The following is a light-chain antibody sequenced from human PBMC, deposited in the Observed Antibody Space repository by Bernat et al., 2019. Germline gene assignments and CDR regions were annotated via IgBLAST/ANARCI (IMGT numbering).Light chain of an antibody. CDR2: GAS. V-gene: IGKV3-20*01. CDR3: QQYGSSPLT. Sequence: EIVLTQSPGTLSLSPGERTTLSCRASQSVINSFLAWYQQKPGQAPRLLIHGASSRATGIPDRFSGSGSGTDFTLTISRLDPEDFAVYYCQQYGSSPLTFGGGTKVEIK. J-gene: IGKJ4*01. CDR1: QSVINSF.